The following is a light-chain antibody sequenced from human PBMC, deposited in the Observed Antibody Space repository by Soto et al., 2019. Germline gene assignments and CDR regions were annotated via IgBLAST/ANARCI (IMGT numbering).Light chain of an antibody. V-gene: IGKV1-33*01. CDR2: DAS. Sequence: DIQMTQSQSSLSASIGDRVSFTCEASQDISKFLNWYQHKPGQALSLLIYDASKSHFGVPSRFSGSGSGTDFTSTISSLQPEDNATYYCQQYENRPYTFGPGTKVDI. J-gene: IGKJ3*01. CDR1: QDISKF. CDR3: QQYENRPYT.